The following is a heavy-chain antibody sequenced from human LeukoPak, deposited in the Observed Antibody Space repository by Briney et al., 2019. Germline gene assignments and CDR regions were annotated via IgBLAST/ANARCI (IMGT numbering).Heavy chain of an antibody. Sequence: SETLSLTCTVSGGSISSYYWSWIRQPPGKGLEWIGYIYYSGSTNYNPSLKSRVTITVDTSKNQFSLKLSSVTAADTAVYYCASTPKPYGSGSYWYGAAFDYWGQGTLVTVSS. CDR1: GGSISSYY. CDR2: IYYSGST. J-gene: IGHJ4*02. V-gene: IGHV4-59*08. CDR3: ASTPKPYGSGSYWYGAAFDY. D-gene: IGHD3-10*01.